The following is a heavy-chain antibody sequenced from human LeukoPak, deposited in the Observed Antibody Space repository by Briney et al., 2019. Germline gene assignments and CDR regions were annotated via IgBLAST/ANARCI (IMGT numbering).Heavy chain of an antibody. CDR2: VSYDGRNQ. J-gene: IGHJ5*02. V-gene: IGHV3-30*04. Sequence: GGSLRLSCAASGFIFSSYAMHWVRQAPGKGLEWVSVVSYDGRNQRYADSVKGRFTISRDNSKNTLYLQMDSLRAEDTAVYYCAREYYLENRFDPWGQGTLVTVSS. CDR1: GFIFSSYA. CDR3: AREYYLENRFDP. D-gene: IGHD1-1*01.